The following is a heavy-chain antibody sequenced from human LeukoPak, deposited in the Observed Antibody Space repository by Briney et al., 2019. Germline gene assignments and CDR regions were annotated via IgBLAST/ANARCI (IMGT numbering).Heavy chain of an antibody. D-gene: IGHD5-18*01. CDR1: GGTFSSYA. CDR2: IIPIFGTA. V-gene: IGHV1-69*06. J-gene: IGHJ3*02. CDR3: ARAGGYSYGYSAFDI. Sequence: ASVKVSYKASGGTFSSYAISWVRQAPGQGLEWMGGIIPIFGTANYAQKFQGRVTITADKSTSTAYMELSSLRSEDTAVYYCARAGGYSYGYSAFDIWGQGTMVTVSS.